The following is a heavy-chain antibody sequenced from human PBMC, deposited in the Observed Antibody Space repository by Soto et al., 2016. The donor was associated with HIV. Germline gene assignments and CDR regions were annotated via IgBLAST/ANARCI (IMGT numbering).Heavy chain of an antibody. J-gene: IGHJ4*02. V-gene: IGHV3-7*01. D-gene: IGHD1-1*01. CDR3: GRENFWKIDY. CDR1: GFTFRKYY. Sequence: EVQLVESGGGLVQPGGSLRLSCAASGFTFRKYYMAWVRQAPGKGLEWVGNTNHDGSKTDYVDSVRGRFTISRDNAKNSLYLQMNSLTVEDTAVYYCGRENFWKIDYWGQGTLVTVS. CDR2: TNHDGSKT.